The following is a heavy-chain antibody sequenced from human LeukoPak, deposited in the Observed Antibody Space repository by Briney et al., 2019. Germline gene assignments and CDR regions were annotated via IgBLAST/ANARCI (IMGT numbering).Heavy chain of an antibody. CDR1: GFTSSSYG. CDR3: ARDTQPHSGGFTALDY. CDR2: IRYDGSNT. V-gene: IGHV3-33*01. Sequence: PGGSLRLSCAASGFTSSSYGMHWVRQAPGRGLEWVAVIRYDGSNTYYGDSVEDRFTISRDNSEKTLYLQMNSLRVEDTAIYYCARDTQPHSGGFTALDYWGQGTLVTVSS. D-gene: IGHD2-15*01. J-gene: IGHJ4*02.